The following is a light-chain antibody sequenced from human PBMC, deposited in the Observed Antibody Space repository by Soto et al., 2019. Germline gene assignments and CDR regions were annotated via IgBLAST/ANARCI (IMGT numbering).Light chain of an antibody. J-gene: IGKJ1*01. CDR1: QTISSW. V-gene: IGKV1-5*03. Sequence: DIQMTQSPSTLSGSVGDRVTITCRACQTISSWLAWYQQKPGKAPKLLIYKASTLKSGVPSRFSSSGSGTEFTLTISSMQPDDFATYYCQHYNSYSEAFGQGTKVDIK. CDR3: QHYNSYSEA. CDR2: KAS.